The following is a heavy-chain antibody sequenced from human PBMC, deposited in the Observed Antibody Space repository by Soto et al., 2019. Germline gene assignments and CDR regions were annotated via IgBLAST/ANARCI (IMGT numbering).Heavy chain of an antibody. J-gene: IGHJ4*02. CDR1: GFTFSDYA. V-gene: IGHV3-30*18. CDR2: VSHDGRNT. Sequence: VQLVESGGGVVQPGRSLRLSCAASGFTFSDYAMHWVRQAPGKGLEWVAVVSHDGRNTHYADSVKGRFTISRDSSKNTVSLENNSLRTWDTGVYFCAKGGRPGVVTSDFNYWGQGALVTVPP. D-gene: IGHD3-10*01. CDR3: AKGGRPGVVTSDFNY.